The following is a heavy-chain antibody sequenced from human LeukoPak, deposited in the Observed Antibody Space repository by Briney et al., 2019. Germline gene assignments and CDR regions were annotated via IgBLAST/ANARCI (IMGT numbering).Heavy chain of an antibody. V-gene: IGHV3-30-3*01. CDR3: ARDIGVNMI. Sequence: GGSLRLSCAASGFAFSTYTMHWVRQTPGKGLEWVAVISIGGNIRYYADSVKGRFTISRDNSKNTLYLQMNSLRPEDTAVYYCARDIGVNMIWGQGTLVTVSS. D-gene: IGHD3-22*01. CDR2: ISIGGNIR. J-gene: IGHJ4*02. CDR1: GFAFSTYT.